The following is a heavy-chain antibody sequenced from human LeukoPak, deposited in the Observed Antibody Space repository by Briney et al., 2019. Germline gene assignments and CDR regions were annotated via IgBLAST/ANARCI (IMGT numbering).Heavy chain of an antibody. Sequence: PGGSLRLSCAASGFTFGSYSMNWVRQAPGKGLEWISYITTTSSTVYYADSVKGRFTISRDNAKNSLYLQMNSLRAEDTAVYYCARLCSGGSCYSEVFDYWGQGTLVTVSS. CDR2: ITTTSSTV. CDR1: GFTFGSYS. CDR3: ARLCSGGSCYSEVFDY. J-gene: IGHJ4*02. D-gene: IGHD2-15*01. V-gene: IGHV3-48*01.